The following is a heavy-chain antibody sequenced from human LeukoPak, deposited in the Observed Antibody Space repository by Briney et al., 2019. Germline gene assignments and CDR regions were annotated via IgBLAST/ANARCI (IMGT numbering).Heavy chain of an antibody. V-gene: IGHV1-2*02. D-gene: IGHD2-2*02. Sequence: AASVKVSCKASGYTFTGYYMHWVRQAPGQGLEWTGWINPNSGGTNYAQKFQGRVTMTRDTSISTAYMELSRLRSDDTAVYYCARGPERVVVVPAAILGLDFDYWGQGTLVTVSS. J-gene: IGHJ4*02. CDR3: ARGPERVVVVPAAILGLDFDY. CDR1: GYTFTGYY. CDR2: INPNSGGT.